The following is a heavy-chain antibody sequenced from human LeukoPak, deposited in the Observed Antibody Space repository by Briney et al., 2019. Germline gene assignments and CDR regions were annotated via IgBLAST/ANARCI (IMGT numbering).Heavy chain of an antibody. D-gene: IGHD3-3*01. V-gene: IGHV1-8*01. CDR3: ARAGYDFWSGYYSSNWFDP. CDR1: GYTFTSYA. CDR2: MNPNSGNT. J-gene: IGHJ5*02. Sequence: ASVKVSCTASGYTFTSYAINWVRQATGQGLEWMGWMNPNSGNTGYAQKFQGRVTMTRNTSIRTAYMELSSLRSEDTAVYYCARAGYDFWSGYYSSNWFDPWGQGTLVTVSS.